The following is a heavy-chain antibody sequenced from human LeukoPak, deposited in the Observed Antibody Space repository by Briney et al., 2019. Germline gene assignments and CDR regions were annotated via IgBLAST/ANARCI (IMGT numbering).Heavy chain of an antibody. CDR2: IYYSGST. J-gene: IGHJ4*02. Sequence: SETLSLTCTVSGGPISSYYWSWIRQPPGKGLEWIGYIYYSGSTNYNPSLKSRVTISVDTSKNQFSLKLSSVTAADTAVYYCASTPYSSGWYQFGYWGQGTLVTVSS. D-gene: IGHD6-19*01. CDR3: ASTPYSSGWYQFGY. CDR1: GGPISSYY. V-gene: IGHV4-59*01.